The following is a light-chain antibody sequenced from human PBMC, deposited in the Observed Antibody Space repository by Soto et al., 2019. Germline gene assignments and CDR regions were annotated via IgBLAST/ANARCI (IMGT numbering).Light chain of an antibody. CDR1: QSVSSN. Sequence: EIVMTQSPATLSVSPGERATLSCRASQSVSSNLAWYQQKPGQAPRLLIYSASTRASGIPDRFSGSGSGTEFTLTIRSLQSEDFAVYYCQQYKNWPAITFGQGTRREIK. J-gene: IGKJ5*01. CDR2: SAS. CDR3: QQYKNWPAIT. V-gene: IGKV3-15*01.